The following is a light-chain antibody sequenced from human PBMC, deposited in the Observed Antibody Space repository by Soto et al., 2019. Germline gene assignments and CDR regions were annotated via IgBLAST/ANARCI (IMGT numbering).Light chain of an antibody. CDR2: GAS. J-gene: IGKJ5*01. CDR1: QSVSSSY. Sequence: IVFTRSPGTLSLSPGERATLSCRAVQSVSSSYLAWYQQKPGQAPRLLIYGASSRATGIPDRFSGSGSGTDFTLTISRLEPEDFAVYYCQQYGSSPPITFGQGTRLEIK. CDR3: QQYGSSPPIT. V-gene: IGKV3-20*01.